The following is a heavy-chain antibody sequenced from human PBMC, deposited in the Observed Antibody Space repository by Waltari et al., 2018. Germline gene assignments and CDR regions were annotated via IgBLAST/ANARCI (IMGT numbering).Heavy chain of an antibody. CDR2: MSGSGGST. J-gene: IGHJ5*02. CDR3: AKDRWSNYGSGGYPNWFDP. CDR1: GFIFSTYA. V-gene: IGHV3-23*01. Sequence: EVQLLESGGGLVQPGGSLRLSCAASGFIFSTYAMSWVSQAPGKGLTWVSGMSGSGGSTYYADSVKGRFTISRDNSKNTLYLQMNSLRVDDTAVYYCAKDRWSNYGSGGYPNWFDPWGQGTLVTVSS. D-gene: IGHD3-10*01.